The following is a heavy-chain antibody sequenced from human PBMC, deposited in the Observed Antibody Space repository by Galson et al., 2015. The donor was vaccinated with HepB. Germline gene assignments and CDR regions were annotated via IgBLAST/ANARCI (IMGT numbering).Heavy chain of an antibody. D-gene: IGHD6-19*01. CDR3: ARLSVAGSSYPFDI. J-gene: IGHJ3*02. Sequence: SVKVSCKASGYTFTNYAMNRVRQAPGQGLEWMGWINTNTGNPTYAQGFTGRFVFSLDTSVTTAYLQISSLKAEDTAVFFCARLSVAGSSYPFDIWGQWTMANVS. V-gene: IGHV7-4-1*02. CDR2: INTNTGNP. CDR1: GYTFTNYA.